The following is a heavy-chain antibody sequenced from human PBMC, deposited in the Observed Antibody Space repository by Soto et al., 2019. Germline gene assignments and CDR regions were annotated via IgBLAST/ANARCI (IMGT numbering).Heavy chain of an antibody. J-gene: IGHJ4*02. CDR3: ASRAPGTSVDY. CDR1: GGSFTSNNW. CDR2: IYRTGST. Sequence: QVQLQESGPGLVKPSGTLSLTCAVSGGSFTSNNWWPWVRQPPGQGLEWIGEIYRTGSTNYNPSLKSRVTISLDKSENQFSLKVTSLTAEDTAVYYCASRAPGTSVDYWGQGTLVTVSS. D-gene: IGHD1-7*01. V-gene: IGHV4-4*02.